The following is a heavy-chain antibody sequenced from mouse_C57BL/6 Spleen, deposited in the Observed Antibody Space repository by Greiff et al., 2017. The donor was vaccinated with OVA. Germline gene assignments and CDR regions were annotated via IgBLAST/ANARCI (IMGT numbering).Heavy chain of an antibody. CDR1: GFSLTSYG. CDR2: IWSGGST. D-gene: IGHD4-1*01. CDR3: ARPSNRSYWYFDV. Sequence: QVQLQQSGPGLVQPSQSLSITCTVSGFSLTSYGVHWVRQSPGKGLEWLGVIWSGGSTDYNAAFISRLSISKDNSKSQVFFKMNSLQADDTAIYYCARPSNRSYWYFDVWGTGTTVTVSS. V-gene: IGHV2-2*01. J-gene: IGHJ1*03.